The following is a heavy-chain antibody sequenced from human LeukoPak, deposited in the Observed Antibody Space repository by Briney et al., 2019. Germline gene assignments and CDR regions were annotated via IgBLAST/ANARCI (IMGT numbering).Heavy chain of an antibody. CDR3: TRRTSYDFWSGYRLQTYAFDI. D-gene: IGHD3-3*01. Sequence: GGSLRLSCAASGFTVSSNYMSWVRQAPGKGLEWVSVIYSGGSTYYADSVEGRFTISRDNSKNTLYLQMNSLKTEDTAVYYCTRRTSYDFWSGYRLQTYAFDIWGQGTMVTVSS. V-gene: IGHV3-66*01. CDR2: IYSGGST. CDR1: GFTVSSNY. J-gene: IGHJ3*02.